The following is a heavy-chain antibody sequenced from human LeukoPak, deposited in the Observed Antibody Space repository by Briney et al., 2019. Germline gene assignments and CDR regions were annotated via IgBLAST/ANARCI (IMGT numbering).Heavy chain of an antibody. V-gene: IGHV4-39*07. CDR3: ASTQNPRIKGDAFDI. Sequence: PSETLSLTCTVSGGSISSTTYYWGWIRQPPGKGLEWIGSIYYSGSTNYNPSLKSRVTISVDTSKNQFSLKLSSVTAADTAVYYCASTQNPRIKGDAFDIWGQGTMVTVSS. CDR2: IYYSGST. D-gene: IGHD3-10*01. J-gene: IGHJ3*02. CDR1: GGSISSTTYY.